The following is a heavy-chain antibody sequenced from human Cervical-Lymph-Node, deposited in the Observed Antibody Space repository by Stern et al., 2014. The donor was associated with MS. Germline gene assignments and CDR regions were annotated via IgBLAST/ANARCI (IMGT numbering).Heavy chain of an antibody. CDR2: ISAYNGNT. V-gene: IGHV1-18*01. CDR1: GYTFTSYG. D-gene: IGHD1-1*01. CDR3: ARESRNNEPLYNWFDP. Sequence: VQLVESGAEVKKPGASVKVSCKASGYTFTSYGISWVRQAPGQGLEWMGWISAYNGNTNYAQELKGRVTMTTDTSTSTAYMELRSLRSDDTAVYYCARESRNNEPLYNWFDPWGQGTLVTVSS. J-gene: IGHJ5*02.